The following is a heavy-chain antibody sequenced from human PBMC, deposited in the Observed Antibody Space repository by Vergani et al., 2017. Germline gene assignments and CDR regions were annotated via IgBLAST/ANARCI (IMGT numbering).Heavy chain of an antibody. CDR2: IIPIFGTA. J-gene: IGHJ6*02. V-gene: IGHV1-69*12. CDR1: GGTFSSYA. D-gene: IGHD4-17*01. CDR3: AREDYGDYEPYYYYYGMDV. Sequence: QVQLVQSGAEVKKPGSSVKVSCKASGGTFSSYAISWVRQAPGQGLEWMGGIIPIFGTANYAQKFQGRVTITADESTSTAYMELSSLRSEDTAVYYCAREDYGDYEPYYYYYGMDVWGQGTTVTVS.